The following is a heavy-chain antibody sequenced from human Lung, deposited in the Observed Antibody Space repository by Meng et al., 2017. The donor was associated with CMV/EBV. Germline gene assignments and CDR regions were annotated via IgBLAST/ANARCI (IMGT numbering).Heavy chain of an antibody. CDR2: IGTAGDT. CDR1: GFTFSSND. CDR3: TRWRSGSSLTPYYYYGMDF. J-gene: IGHJ6*02. Sequence: GGSXRLXCAASGFTFSSNDMHWVRQTTGKGLEWVSAIGTAGDTYYPGSVKGRFTISRENAKNSFYLQMNSLRAGDTAVYYCTRWRSGSSLTPYYYYGMDFXGQGXTDTVSS. V-gene: IGHV3-13*01. D-gene: IGHD1-26*01.